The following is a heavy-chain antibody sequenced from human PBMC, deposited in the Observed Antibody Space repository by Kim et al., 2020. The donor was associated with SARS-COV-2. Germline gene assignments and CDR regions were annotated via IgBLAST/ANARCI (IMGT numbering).Heavy chain of an antibody. J-gene: IGHJ6*01. CDR1: GYSFTSNW. D-gene: IGHD6-19*01. CDR3: ARHRSDTSGWSGTFYYGMDV. CDR2: IYPSDSDT. V-gene: IGHV5-51*01. Sequence: GESLKISCKGSGYSFTSNWIGWVRQMPGKGLEWMGSIYPSDSDTRYSPSFQGQVTISADKSISTAYLQWSSLTASDTAMYYCARHRSDTSGWSGTFYYGMDVWGQGTKVTVSS.